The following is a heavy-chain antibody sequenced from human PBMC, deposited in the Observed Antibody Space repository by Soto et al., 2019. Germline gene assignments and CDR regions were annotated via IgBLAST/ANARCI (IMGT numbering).Heavy chain of an antibody. CDR1: GFSLGSNS. CDR3: EKWSGFGDA. D-gene: IGHD3-10*01. CDR2: ISNDGSIT. V-gene: IGHV3-23*01. Sequence: PGGSLRLSCAASGFSLGSNSMAWVRQAPGERLQWISGISNDGSITFYVDSVRGRFTISRDTSRNTLYLQMDSLRVEDTALYFCEKWSGFGDAWGQGTLVTVSS. J-gene: IGHJ5*02.